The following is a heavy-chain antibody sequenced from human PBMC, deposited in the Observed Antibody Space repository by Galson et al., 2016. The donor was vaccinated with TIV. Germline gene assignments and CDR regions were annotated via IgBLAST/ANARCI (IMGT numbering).Heavy chain of an antibody. J-gene: IGHJ4*02. CDR1: GGSLSTYT. D-gene: IGHD3-10*01. CDR2: IILVVGLA. V-gene: IGHV1-69*02. Sequence: SGGSLSTYTISWVRQAPGQGLEWMGRIILVVGLANYAQKFQGRLTITADTSTTTAYMELSSLRSEDTAVYYCARGRGYYFGSGSSYFDYWGQGSLVTASS. CDR3: ARGRGYYFGSGSSYFDY.